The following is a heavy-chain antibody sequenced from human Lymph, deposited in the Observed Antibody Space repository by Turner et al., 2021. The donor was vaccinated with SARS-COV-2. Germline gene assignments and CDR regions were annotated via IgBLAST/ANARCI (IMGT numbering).Heavy chain of an antibody. V-gene: IGHV3-53*02. CDR2: IYSGGTT. CDR3: ARDLGTYGMDV. CDR1: GIIVSRNY. J-gene: IGHJ6*02. D-gene: IGHD6-13*01. Sequence: EVQLVETGGGLIQPGGSWSLSCAASGIIVSRNYMNWVRQAPGKGLEWVSVIYSGGTTYYADSVKGRFTISRDNSKNTLYLQMNSLRVEDTAVYYCARDLGTYGMDVWGQGTTVTVSS.